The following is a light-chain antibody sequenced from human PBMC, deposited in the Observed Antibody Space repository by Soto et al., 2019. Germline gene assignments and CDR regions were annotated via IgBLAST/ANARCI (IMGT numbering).Light chain of an antibody. CDR2: GAS. CDR1: QSVSSSY. CDR3: QQYVRSPWT. V-gene: IGKV3-20*01. J-gene: IGKJ1*01. Sequence: EIVLTQSPGTLSLSPGERATLSCRASQSVSSSYLAWCQQKGGQAPRLLIYGASSRATGIPDRFSGSGSGTDFTLTISRLEPEDFAVYYCQQYVRSPWTFGQGTKVEIK.